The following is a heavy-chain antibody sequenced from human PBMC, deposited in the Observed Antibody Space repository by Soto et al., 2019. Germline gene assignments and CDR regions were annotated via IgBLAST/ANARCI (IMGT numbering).Heavy chain of an antibody. D-gene: IGHD1-26*01. CDR2: IYPGDSDT. CDR1: GYSFTRYW. J-gene: IGHJ4*02. V-gene: IGHV5-51*01. Sequence: GESLKISCKGSGYSFTRYWIGWVRQMPGKGLEWMGIIYPGDSDTRYRLSFQGQVTISADKSISTAYLQWSSQKASDTAMYYCTMSWELLGCWGQGTLVTVSS. CDR3: TMSWELLGC.